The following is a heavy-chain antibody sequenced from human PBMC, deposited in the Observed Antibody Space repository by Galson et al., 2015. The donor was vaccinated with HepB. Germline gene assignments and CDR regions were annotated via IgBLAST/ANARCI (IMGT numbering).Heavy chain of an antibody. J-gene: IGHJ6*02. Sequence: CAISGDSVSSNYAVWNWIRQSPSRGLEWLGRTYYRSKWIYDYAESVKSRITITPDTSKNLVSLQLHSVTPADAAVYYCAYGVEVWGQGTTVTVSS. CDR2: TYYRSKWIY. CDR3: AYGVEV. CDR1: GDSVSSNYAV. V-gene: IGHV6-1*01.